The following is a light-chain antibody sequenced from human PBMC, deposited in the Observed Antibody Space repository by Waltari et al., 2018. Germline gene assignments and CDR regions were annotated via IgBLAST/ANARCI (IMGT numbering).Light chain of an antibody. J-gene: IGLJ2*01. CDR2: NNN. CDR3: QSYDISLSGSL. Sequence: QSVLTQPPSVSGAPGQGVTISCTGSSSNIGGGYDVQWYQQLPGTAPKLLIFNNNKRPSGVPDRFSGSKSGTSASLAITGLQAEDEADYYCQSYDISLSGSLFGGGTKLTVL. CDR1: SSNIGGGYD. V-gene: IGLV1-40*01.